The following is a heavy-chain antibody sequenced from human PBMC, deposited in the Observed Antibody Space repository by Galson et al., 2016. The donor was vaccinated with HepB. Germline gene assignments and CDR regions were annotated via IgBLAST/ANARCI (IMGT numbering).Heavy chain of an antibody. CDR2: IHNTGTT. Sequence: SETLSLTCTVSGGSVSSATSHWNWIRQPPGKGLEYIGYIHNTGTTDYNPSLKSRVTISLDKSKNQFSLKLTSVTAADTAVYYGARWDYYYAMDAWGQGTTVTVSS. CDR3: ARWDYYYAMDA. CDR1: GGSVSSATSH. V-gene: IGHV4-61*01. J-gene: IGHJ6*02. D-gene: IGHD1-26*01.